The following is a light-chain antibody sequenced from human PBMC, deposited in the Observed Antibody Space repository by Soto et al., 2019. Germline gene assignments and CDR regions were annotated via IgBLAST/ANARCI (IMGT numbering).Light chain of an antibody. CDR2: DVI. Sequence: QSALTQPASVSGSPGQSITISCTGTSSDVGGYNSVSWYQQHPGKVPKIMIYDVIIRPSGVPDRFSGSKSGNTASLTISGLQSEDEADYYCSSYTSIPALVFGTGTKVTVL. CDR3: SSYTSIPALV. CDR1: SSDVGGYNS. J-gene: IGLJ1*01. V-gene: IGLV2-14*01.